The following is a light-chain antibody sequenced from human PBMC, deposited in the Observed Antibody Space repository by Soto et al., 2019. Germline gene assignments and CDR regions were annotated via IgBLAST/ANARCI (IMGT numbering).Light chain of an antibody. V-gene: IGKV1-39*01. CDR1: QSIGAH. CDR3: QQTYRTVS. Sequence: DIQMTQSPASLSASVGDRVIITCRASQSIGAHLNWYQQKPGKAPKLLISAASTLQSGVPSRFSGSGSGADFTLTISSVQPEDFATYYCQQTYRTVSFGQGSKLEI. CDR2: AAS. J-gene: IGKJ2*03.